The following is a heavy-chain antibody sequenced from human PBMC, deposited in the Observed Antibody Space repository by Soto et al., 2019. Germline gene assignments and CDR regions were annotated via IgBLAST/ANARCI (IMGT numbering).Heavy chain of an antibody. D-gene: IGHD2-21*02. CDR1: GDTFTDYY. CDR3: ARGGHVVVVTAALDY. V-gene: IGHV1-46*01. J-gene: IGHJ4*02. Sequence: QVQLMQSGAEVKKPGASVKVSCKASGDTFTDYYIHWVRQAPGQGLEWMGTVNPSGGHTTYAQHFLGRVNMTRDTSTSTIYMELTSRTSDDAAIYYCARGGHVVVVTAALDYWGQGTLVTVSS. CDR2: VNPSGGHT.